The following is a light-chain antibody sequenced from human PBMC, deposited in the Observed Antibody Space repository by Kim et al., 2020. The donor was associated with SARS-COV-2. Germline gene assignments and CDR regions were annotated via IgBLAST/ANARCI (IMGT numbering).Light chain of an antibody. CDR1: QTVLYNSNNKNY. CDR2: WAS. CDR3: QQYYSTPPS. Sequence: DIVMTQSPDSLAVSLGERATLNCKSSQTVLYNSNNKNYLDWYQQKPGQAPKLLIYWASIRESGVSDRFSGSGSETDFTLTISSLQAEDVAVYYCQQYYSTPPSFGQGTKLEI. V-gene: IGKV4-1*01. J-gene: IGKJ2*03.